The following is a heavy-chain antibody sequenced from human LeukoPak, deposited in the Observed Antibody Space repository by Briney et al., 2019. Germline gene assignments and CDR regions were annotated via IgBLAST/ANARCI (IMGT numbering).Heavy chain of an antibody. J-gene: IGHJ4*02. CDR2: ISSSSTI. V-gene: IGHV3-48*04. D-gene: IGHD3-22*01. CDR1: GFTFSSYS. CDR3: AKDYYYDSSGYSPHFDY. Sequence: GGSLRLSCAASGFTFSSYSMNWVRQAPGKGLEWVSYISSSSTIYYADSVKGRFTISRDNAKNSLYLQMNSLGAEDTALYYCAKDYYYDSSGYSPHFDYWGQGTLVTVSS.